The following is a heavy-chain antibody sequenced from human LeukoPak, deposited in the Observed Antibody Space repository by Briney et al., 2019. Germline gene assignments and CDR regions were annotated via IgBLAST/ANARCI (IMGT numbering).Heavy chain of an antibody. CDR3: ATQYYYGSGYPFDP. J-gene: IGHJ5*02. D-gene: IGHD3-10*01. Sequence: PSETLSLTCTVSGGSISSYYWSWIRQPAGKGLEWIGRIYTSGSTNYNPSLKSRVTISVDKSKNQFSLKLSSVTAADTAVYYCATQYYYGSGYPFDPWGQRTLVTVSS. CDR2: IYTSGST. CDR1: GGSISSYY. V-gene: IGHV4-4*07.